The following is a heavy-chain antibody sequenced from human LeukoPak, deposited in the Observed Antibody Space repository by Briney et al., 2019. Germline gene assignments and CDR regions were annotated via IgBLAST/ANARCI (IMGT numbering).Heavy chain of an antibody. J-gene: IGHJ4*02. CDR3: ARVPVGAATGRSVY. CDR1: GGSFSGYY. V-gene: IGHV4-34*01. D-gene: IGHD6-13*01. Sequence: SETLSLTCAVYGGSFSGYYWSWIRQPPGKGLEWIGEINHSGSTNYNPSLKSRVTMSVDTSKNQFSLKLSSVTAADTAVYYCARVPVGAATGRSVYWGQGTLVTVSS. CDR2: INHSGST.